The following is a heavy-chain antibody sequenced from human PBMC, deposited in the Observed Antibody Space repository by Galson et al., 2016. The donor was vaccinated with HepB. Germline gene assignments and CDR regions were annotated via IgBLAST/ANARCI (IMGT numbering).Heavy chain of an antibody. V-gene: IGHV4-39*01. J-gene: IGHJ6*04. CDR1: GVSVTSDNYY. Sequence: SETLSLTCLVSGVSVTSDNYYWGWIRQPPGKGLEWIGSVYFSGTTYYKPSLKSRLAISVDRSKNQVSLRLSSVTAADTAVYYCARHEGATVTTSGYGMDVWGKGTTVTVSS. CDR3: ARHEGATVTTSGYGMDV. CDR2: VYFSGTT. D-gene: IGHD4-17*01.